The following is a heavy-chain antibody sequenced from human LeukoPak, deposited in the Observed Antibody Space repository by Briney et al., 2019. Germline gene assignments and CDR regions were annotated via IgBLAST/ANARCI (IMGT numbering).Heavy chain of an antibody. CDR2: IYYSGST. CDR1: GDSISSDY. V-gene: IGHV4-59*01. Sequence: PSETLSLTCTVSGDSISSDYWSWIRQPPGKGLEWIGFIYYSGSTNYNPSLKSRVTISVETSTNQFSLKLSSVTAADTAVYYCARGATVVTPQLWGQGTLVTVSS. CDR3: ARGATVVTPQL. D-gene: IGHD4-23*01. J-gene: IGHJ4*02.